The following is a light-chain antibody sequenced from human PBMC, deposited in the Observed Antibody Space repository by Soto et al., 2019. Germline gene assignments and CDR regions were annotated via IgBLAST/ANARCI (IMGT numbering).Light chain of an antibody. V-gene: IGKV3-15*01. CDR3: QQYNNWPPEET. CDR2: GAS. Sequence: EIVMTQSPATLYVSPGERATLSCRASQSVSSNLAWYQQKPGQAPRLLIYGASTRATGIPARFSGSGSGTEFTLTISSLQSEDFAVYYCQQYNNWPPEETFGQGTKVDIK. CDR1: QSVSSN. J-gene: IGKJ1*01.